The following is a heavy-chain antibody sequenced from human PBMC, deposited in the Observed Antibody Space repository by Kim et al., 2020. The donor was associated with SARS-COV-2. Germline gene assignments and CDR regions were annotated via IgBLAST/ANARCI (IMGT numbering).Heavy chain of an antibody. D-gene: IGHD6-6*01. Sequence: HPHHRSRVTIAVDTPKNQFSLKLGSVTAADTAVYYCARHSIEYSSSHFDYWGQGTLVTVSS. V-gene: IGHV4-39*01. CDR3: ARHSIEYSSSHFDY. J-gene: IGHJ4*02.